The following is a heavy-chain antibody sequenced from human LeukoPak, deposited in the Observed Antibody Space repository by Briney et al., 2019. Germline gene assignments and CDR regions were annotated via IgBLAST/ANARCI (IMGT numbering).Heavy chain of an antibody. V-gene: IGHV3-23*01. D-gene: IGHD2-15*01. CDR3: AKDEGYCSGGSCYLGAFDI. CDR1: GFTFSSHG. J-gene: IGHJ3*02. CDR2: ISPNGVIT. Sequence: GGSLRLSCAASGFTFSSHGMNWVRQAPGKGLEWVSGISPNGVITYYADSVKGRFTISRDNSKNTLYLQMNSLRAEDTAVYYCAKDEGYCSGGSCYLGAFDIWGQGTMVTVSS.